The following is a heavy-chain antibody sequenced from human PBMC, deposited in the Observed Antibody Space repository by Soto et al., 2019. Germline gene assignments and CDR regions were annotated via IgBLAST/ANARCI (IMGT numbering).Heavy chain of an antibody. Sequence: QVQLVQSGAEVKKPGASVKVSCKASGYTFTSYYMHWVRQAPGQGLEWMGIINPSGGSTSYAQKFQGRVTMSRETSTSTVYMERSSRRSEDTAVYYCAGAGGGSGSYPVGFDYWGQGTLVTVSS. CDR1: GYTFTSYY. D-gene: IGHD3-10*01. CDR2: INPSGGST. V-gene: IGHV1-46*03. J-gene: IGHJ4*02. CDR3: AGAGGGSGSYPVGFDY.